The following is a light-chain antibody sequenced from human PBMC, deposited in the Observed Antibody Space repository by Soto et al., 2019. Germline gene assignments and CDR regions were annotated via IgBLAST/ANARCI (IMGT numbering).Light chain of an antibody. CDR3: QQYNTWWT. CDR2: SES. Sequence: EIVMTQSPVTLSLSPGESATIFCRASERISNNLAWYQQKPGQAPSRLIYSESTRATGVPATLSGSGSATEFTLTISSLQPEDFAVYYCQQYNTWWTFGQGTKVDIK. J-gene: IGKJ1*01. CDR1: ERISNN. V-gene: IGKV3-15*01.